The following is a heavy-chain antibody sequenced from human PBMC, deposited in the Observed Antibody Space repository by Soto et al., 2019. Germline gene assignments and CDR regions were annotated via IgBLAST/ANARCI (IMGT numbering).Heavy chain of an antibody. CDR3: ARAAYSSGWYDY. CDR2: INPNSGGT. J-gene: IGHJ4*02. Sequence: QVQLVQSGAEVKKPGASVKVSCKASGYTFTGYYMHWVRQAPGQGLEWMGWINPNSGGTNYALKFQGWVTMTRDTSISTAYMELSRLRSDDTAVYYCARAAYSSGWYDYWGQGTLVTVSS. V-gene: IGHV1-2*04. D-gene: IGHD6-19*01. CDR1: GYTFTGYY.